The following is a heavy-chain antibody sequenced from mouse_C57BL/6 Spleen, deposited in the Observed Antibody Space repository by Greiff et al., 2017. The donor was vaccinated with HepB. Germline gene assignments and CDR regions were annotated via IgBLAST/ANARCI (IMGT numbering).Heavy chain of an antibody. J-gene: IGHJ3*01. CDR3: TRDHYGNYAWFAY. D-gene: IGHD2-1*01. V-gene: IGHV1-15*01. CDR2: IDPETGGT. CDR1: GYTFTDYE. Sequence: QVQLQQSGAELVRPGASVTLSCKASGYTFTDYEMHWVKQTPVHGLEWIGAIDPETGGTAYNQKFKGKAILTADKSSSTAYMELRSLTSEDSAVYYCTRDHYGNYAWFAYWGQGTLVTVSA.